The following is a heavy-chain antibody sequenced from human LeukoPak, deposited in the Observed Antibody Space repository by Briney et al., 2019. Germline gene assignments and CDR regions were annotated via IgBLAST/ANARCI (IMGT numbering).Heavy chain of an antibody. CDR2: INHSGST. V-gene: IGHV4-34*01. CDR3: ASGPPQKWFDP. CDR1: GGSFSGYY. Sequence: PSETLSLTCAVCGGSFSGYYWSWIRQPPGKGLEWIGEINHSGSTNYNPSLKSRVTISVDTSKNQFSLKLSSVTAADTAVYYCASGPPQKWFDPWGQGTLVTVSS. J-gene: IGHJ5*02.